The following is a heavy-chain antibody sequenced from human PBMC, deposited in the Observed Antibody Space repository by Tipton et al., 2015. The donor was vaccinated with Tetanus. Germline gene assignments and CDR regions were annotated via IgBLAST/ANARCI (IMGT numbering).Heavy chain of an antibody. CDR3: TRVRYSSGWYPSDY. Sequence: SLRLSCAASGFTFSGYWMSWVRQAPGKGLEWVANIKQDGSETYHVDSVKGRFTTSRDNAKNSLYLQMNSLKAEDSAVYYCTRVRYSSGWYPSDYWGQGTLVTVSS. CDR1: GFTFSGYW. V-gene: IGHV3-7*01. CDR2: IKQDGSET. D-gene: IGHD6-19*01. J-gene: IGHJ4*02.